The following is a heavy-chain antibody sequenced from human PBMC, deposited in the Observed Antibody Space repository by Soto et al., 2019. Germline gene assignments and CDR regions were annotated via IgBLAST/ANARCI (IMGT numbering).Heavy chain of an antibody. D-gene: IGHD3-22*01. Sequence: SETLSLTCAVSGYSISSGYYWGWLRQPPGKGLEWIGSNYHGGSTYYNPSLNSRVTLSIDMTNNHVSLILNSVTAADTAVYYCARVGPWVPYYYDSSPYTFENWFDPWGQGTLVTVSS. J-gene: IGHJ5*02. V-gene: IGHV4-38-2*01. CDR3: ARVGPWVPYYYDSSPYTFENWFDP. CDR1: GYSISSGYY. CDR2: NYHGGST.